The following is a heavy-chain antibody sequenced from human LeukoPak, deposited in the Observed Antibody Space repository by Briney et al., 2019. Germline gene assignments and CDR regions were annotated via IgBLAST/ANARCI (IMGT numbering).Heavy chain of an antibody. CDR1: GGTFSSYA. V-gene: IGHV1-69*05. D-gene: IGHD4-23*01. Sequence: SVKVSFKASGGTFSSYAISWVRQAPGQGLEWMGGIIPIFGTANYAQKFQGRVTITTDESTSTAYMELSSLRSEDTAVYYCARDYGGNSGWFDPWGQGTLVTVSS. CDR3: ARDYGGNSGWFDP. J-gene: IGHJ5*02. CDR2: IIPIFGTA.